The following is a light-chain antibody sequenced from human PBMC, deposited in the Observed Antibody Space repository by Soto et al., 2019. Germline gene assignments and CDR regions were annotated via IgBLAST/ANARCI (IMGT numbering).Light chain of an antibody. Sequence: DIQMTQSPSSLSASVGDRVTITCQASQDITNSLNWYQQKPGKAPNLLIFDASNLDAGVPSRFSGSGSGTYFTFTIHSLQPEDVATYYCQQYDHISLTFGGGTKVDIK. V-gene: IGKV1-33*01. CDR3: QQYDHISLT. CDR2: DAS. CDR1: QDITNS. J-gene: IGKJ4*01.